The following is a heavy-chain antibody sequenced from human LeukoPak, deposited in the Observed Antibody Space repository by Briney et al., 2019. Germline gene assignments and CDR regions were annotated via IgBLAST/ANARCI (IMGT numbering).Heavy chain of an antibody. J-gene: IGHJ4*02. CDR1: GYTFTSYD. Sequence: GASLKVSCKASGYTFTSYDINWVRQATGQGLEWMGWMNPNSGNTGYAQKFQGRVTITRNTSISTAYMELSSLRSEDTAVYYCAFSSVYGGNLDYWGQGTLVTVSS. V-gene: IGHV1-8*03. CDR2: MNPNSGNT. CDR3: AFSSVYGGNLDY. D-gene: IGHD4-23*01.